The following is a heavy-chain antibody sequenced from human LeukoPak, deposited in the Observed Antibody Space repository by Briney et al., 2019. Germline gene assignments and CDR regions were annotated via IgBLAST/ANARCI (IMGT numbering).Heavy chain of an antibody. D-gene: IGHD2-2*01. CDR3: ARVGYCSSTSCYDGAFDI. V-gene: IGHV4-61*01. J-gene: IGHJ3*02. CDR2: IYYSGST. CDR1: GYSISSGYY. Sequence: SETLSLTCTVSGYSISSGYYWGWIRPPPGKGLEWIGYIYYSGSTNYNPSLKSRVTISVDTSKNQFSLKLSSVTAADTAVYYCARVGYCSSTSCYDGAFDIWGQGTMVTVSS.